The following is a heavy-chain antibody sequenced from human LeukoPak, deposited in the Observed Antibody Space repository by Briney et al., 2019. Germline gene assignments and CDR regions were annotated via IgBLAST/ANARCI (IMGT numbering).Heavy chain of an antibody. Sequence: GGSLRLSCAASGFTFSDYWMSWVRQAPGKGLEWVAVIKPDGSETNYVDSVKGRFTISRDNGKNSLYLQMNTLRAEDTSVYYCARDRYGTFDSWGQGTLVTVSS. V-gene: IGHV3-7*04. J-gene: IGHJ4*02. CDR2: IKPDGSET. D-gene: IGHD5-18*01. CDR3: ARDRYGTFDS. CDR1: GFTFSDYW.